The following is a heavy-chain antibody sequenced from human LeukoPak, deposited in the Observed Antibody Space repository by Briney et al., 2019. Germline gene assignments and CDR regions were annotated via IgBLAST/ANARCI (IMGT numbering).Heavy chain of an antibody. J-gene: IGHJ4*02. CDR2: IIPILGIA. V-gene: IGHV1-69*02. CDR3: ATLAVAGTARDY. Sequence: SVKVSCKXSGGTFSSYTISWVRQAPGQGLEWMGRIIPILGIANYAQKFQGRVTITADKSTSTAYMELSSLRSEDTAVYYCATLAVAGTARDYWGQGTLVTVSS. CDR1: GGTFSSYT. D-gene: IGHD6-19*01.